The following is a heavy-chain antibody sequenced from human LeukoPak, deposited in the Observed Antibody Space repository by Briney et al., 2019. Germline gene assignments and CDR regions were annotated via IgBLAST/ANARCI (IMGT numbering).Heavy chain of an antibody. J-gene: IGHJ6*02. CDR3: ARDDCSSTSCYVVGYYYYYGMDV. CDR2: ISSSGSTI. CDR1: GFTFSSYS. D-gene: IGHD2-2*01. V-gene: IGHV3-48*04. Sequence: PGGSLRLSCAASGFTFSSYSMNWVRQAPGKGLEWVSYISSSGSTIYYADSVKGRFTISRDNAKNSLYLQMNSLRAEDTAVYYCARDDCSSTSCYVVGYYYYYGMDVWGQGTTVTVSS.